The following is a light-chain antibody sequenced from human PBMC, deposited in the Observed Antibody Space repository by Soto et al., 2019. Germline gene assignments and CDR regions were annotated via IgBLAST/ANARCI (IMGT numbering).Light chain of an antibody. CDR3: SSYAGSSNV. Sequence: QSFLTQPPSASGSPGQSVAISCTGTSSDVGGYNYVSWYQQQPGKAPKLMIYEINKRPSGVPDRFSGSKSGNTASLTVSGLQAEDEADYYCSSYAGSSNVFGTGTKVTVL. CDR1: SSDVGGYNY. CDR2: EIN. V-gene: IGLV2-8*01. J-gene: IGLJ1*01.